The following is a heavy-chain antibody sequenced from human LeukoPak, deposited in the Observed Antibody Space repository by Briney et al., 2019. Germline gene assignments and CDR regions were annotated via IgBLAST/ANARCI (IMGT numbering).Heavy chain of an antibody. CDR2: INPNSGGT. V-gene: IGHV1-2*02. CDR1: GGTFSSYA. CDR3: ARDLNHCSSTSCLIYYYYYGMDV. Sequence: ASVKVSCKASGGTFSSYAITWVRQAPGQGLEWMGWINPNSGGTNYAQKFQGRVTMTRDTSISTAYMELSRLRSDDTAVYYCARDLNHCSSTSCLIYYYYYGMDVWGQGTTVTVSS. J-gene: IGHJ6*02. D-gene: IGHD2-2*01.